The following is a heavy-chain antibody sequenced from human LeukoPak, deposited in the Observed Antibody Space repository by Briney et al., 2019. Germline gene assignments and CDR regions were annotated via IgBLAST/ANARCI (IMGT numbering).Heavy chain of an antibody. CDR1: LGTLSSHP. Sequence: SVKASCKASLGTLSSHPISWVLQAPGQGLEWMGAIIPIFGTANYAQKFQGRVTITTDESTSTAYMELSSLRSEDTAVYYCARVDDFWSGYDNYYYYYYMDVWGKGTTVTVSS. CDR3: ARVDDFWSGYDNYYYYYYMDV. D-gene: IGHD3-3*01. J-gene: IGHJ6*03. V-gene: IGHV1-69*05. CDR2: IIPIFGTA.